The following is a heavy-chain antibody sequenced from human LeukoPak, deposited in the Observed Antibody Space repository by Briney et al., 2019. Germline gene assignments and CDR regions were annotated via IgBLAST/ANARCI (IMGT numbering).Heavy chain of an antibody. J-gene: IGHJ3*01. D-gene: IGHD2-21*02. CDR2: ISGSGGST. V-gene: IGHV3-23*01. CDR1: GFTFSSYA. CDR3: AKDEGPIVVVTGLG. Sequence: PGGSLRLTCAASGFTFSSYAMSWVRQAPGKGLEWVSAISGSGGSTYYADSVKGRFTISRDNSKNTLYLQMNSLRAEDTAVYYCAKDEGPIVVVTGLGWGQGTMVTVSS.